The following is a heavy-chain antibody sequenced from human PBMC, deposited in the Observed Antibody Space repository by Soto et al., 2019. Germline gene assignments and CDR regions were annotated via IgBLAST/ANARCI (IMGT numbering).Heavy chain of an antibody. CDR3: ASDTMHGDSKGGSRFDC. Sequence: QVQLVQSGAEVKKPGASVKVSCKASGYTFTSYGISWVRQAPGQGLEWMGWISSYNGNTNYAQKLQGRVTMTTDTSTDTANMELWSLTTDVTAVYYCASDTMHGDSKGGSRFDCWGQGTLVTVSS. CDR1: GYTFTSYG. CDR2: ISSYNGNT. D-gene: IGHD2-21*02. V-gene: IGHV1-18*01. J-gene: IGHJ5*01.